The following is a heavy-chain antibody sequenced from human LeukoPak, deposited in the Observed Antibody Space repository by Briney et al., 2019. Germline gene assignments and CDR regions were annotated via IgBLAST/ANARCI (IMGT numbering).Heavy chain of an antibody. J-gene: IGHJ4*02. D-gene: IGHD1-20*01. V-gene: IGHV3-30*19. CDR3: ARDLDNWNDDLDY. Sequence: GGSLRLSCAASGFTFSSYGIHWVRQAPGKGLEWVAVIWYDGSNKYYADSVKGRFTISRDNSKNTLYLQMNSLRAEDTAVYYCARDLDNWNDDLDYWGQGTLVTVSS. CDR2: IWYDGSNK. CDR1: GFTFSSYG.